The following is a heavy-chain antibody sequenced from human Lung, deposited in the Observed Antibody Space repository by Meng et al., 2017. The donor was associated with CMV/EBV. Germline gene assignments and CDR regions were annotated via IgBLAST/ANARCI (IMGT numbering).Heavy chain of an antibody. Sequence: SETLSLXXTVSGVSATYNSYYWSWIRQSPGKGLEWIGYIYVSKNTKYNPSLQSRVTMSVDTTKNQVFLKLSSVTAADTAVYYCARDMAWLGRGSFDFWGQGXVVTVSS. V-gene: IGHV4-61*01. CDR1: GVSATYNSYY. CDR3: ARDMAWLGRGSFDF. CDR2: IYVSKNT. J-gene: IGHJ3*01. D-gene: IGHD3/OR15-3a*01.